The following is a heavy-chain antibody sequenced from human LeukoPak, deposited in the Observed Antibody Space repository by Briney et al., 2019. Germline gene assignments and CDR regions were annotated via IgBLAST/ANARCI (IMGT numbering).Heavy chain of an antibody. D-gene: IGHD2-15*01. J-gene: IGHJ4*02. Sequence: SETLSLTCAVYGGSFSGYYWSWIRQPPGKGLEWIGEINHSGSTNYNPSLKSRVTISVDTSKNQFSLKLSSVTAADTAVYYCVFNGYCSGGSCYPLNYWGQGTLVTVSS. CDR3: VFNGYCSGGSCYPLNY. CDR1: GGSFSGYY. V-gene: IGHV4-34*01. CDR2: INHSGST.